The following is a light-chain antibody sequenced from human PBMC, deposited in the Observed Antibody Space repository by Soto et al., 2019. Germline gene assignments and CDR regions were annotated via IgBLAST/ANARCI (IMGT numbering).Light chain of an antibody. CDR1: NSNIGNNY. CDR3: GTWDSSLSAV. CDR2: DND. J-gene: IGLJ2*01. V-gene: IGLV1-51*01. Sequence: QSVLTQPPSVSAAPGQKVTISCSGSNSNIGNNYVSWYQQLPGTAPKLLIYDNDVRPSGIPDRFSGSQSGTSATLDITGLQTGDEADYYCGTWDSSLSAVFGGGTKLTVL.